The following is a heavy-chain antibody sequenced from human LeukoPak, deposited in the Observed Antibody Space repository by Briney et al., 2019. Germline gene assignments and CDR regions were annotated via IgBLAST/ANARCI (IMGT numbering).Heavy chain of an antibody. CDR1: GFTFSSYA. V-gene: IGHV3-30-3*01. CDR3: ARDGITMVRGVIEPFDY. D-gene: IGHD3-10*01. J-gene: IGHJ4*02. Sequence: GGSLRLSCAASGFTFSSYAMHWVRQAPGKGLEWVAVISYDGSNKYYADSVKGRFTISRDNAKNSLYLQMNSLRAEDTAVYYCARDGITMVRGVIEPFDYWGQGTLVTVSS. CDR2: ISYDGSNK.